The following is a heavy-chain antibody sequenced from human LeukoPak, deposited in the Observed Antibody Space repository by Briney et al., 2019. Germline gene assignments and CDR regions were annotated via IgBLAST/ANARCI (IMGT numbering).Heavy chain of an antibody. J-gene: IGHJ5*02. CDR2: INPNSGGT. D-gene: IGHD3-22*01. V-gene: IGHV1-2*02. Sequence: ASVKVSCKASGYTFTGYYMHWVRQAPGQGLEWMGWINPNSGGTNYAQKFQGRVTMTRDTSISTAYMELSRLRADDTAVYYCARLAYDQPHGWFDPWGQGTLVTVSS. CDR1: GYTFTGYY. CDR3: ARLAYDQPHGWFDP.